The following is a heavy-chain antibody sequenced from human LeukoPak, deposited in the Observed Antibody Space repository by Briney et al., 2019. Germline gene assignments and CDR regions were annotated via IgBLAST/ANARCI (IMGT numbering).Heavy chain of an antibody. Sequence: GGSLRLSCAACGFTFSNAWMSWVRQAPGKGLEWLGRIKSKTDGGTTDYAAPVKGRFTISRDDSKTTLYLQMNSLKTEDTAVYYCATRCSNTSCFGNWFDPWGQGTLVTVSS. CDR1: GFTFSNAW. D-gene: IGHD2-2*01. J-gene: IGHJ5*02. V-gene: IGHV3-15*01. CDR2: IKSKTDGGTT. CDR3: ATRCSNTSCFGNWFDP.